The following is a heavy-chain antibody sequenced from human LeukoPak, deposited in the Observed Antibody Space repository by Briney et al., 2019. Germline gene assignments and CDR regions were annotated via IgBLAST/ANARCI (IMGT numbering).Heavy chain of an antibody. Sequence: GGSLRLSCAASGFTFSNAWMSWVRQAPGKGLEWVAVISYDGRNKYFADSVKGRFTISRDNSKNTVYLQMNSLRAEDTAVYYCAREGPYSSFDSWGQGTVVTVSS. CDR1: GFTFSNAW. CDR3: AREGPYSSFDS. CDR2: ISYDGRNK. V-gene: IGHV3-30-3*01. J-gene: IGHJ4*02. D-gene: IGHD4-11*01.